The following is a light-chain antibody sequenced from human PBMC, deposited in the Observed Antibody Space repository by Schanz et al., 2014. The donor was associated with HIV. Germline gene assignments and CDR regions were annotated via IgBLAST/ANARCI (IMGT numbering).Light chain of an antibody. V-gene: IGKV1-5*03. CDR2: QAS. CDR1: QSIGSW. J-gene: IGKJ1*01. CDR3: QQYKTFSWT. Sequence: IQMTQSRFTLSASVGDRVTITCRASQSIGSWLAWYQQKPGQAPKLLIYQASSLESGVPSRFSGSGSGTEFTLTINSLQPDDFATYYCQQYKTFSWTFGQGTKVEAK.